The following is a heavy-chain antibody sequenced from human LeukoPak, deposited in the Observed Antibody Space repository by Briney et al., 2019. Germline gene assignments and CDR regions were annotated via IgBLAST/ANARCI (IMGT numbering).Heavy chain of an antibody. V-gene: IGHV3-23*01. CDR1: GFTFSSYA. J-gene: IGHJ4*02. CDR2: ISGSGGST. Sequence: PGGSLRLSCAASGFTFSSYAMSWVRQAPGKGLEWVSAISGSGGSTYYADSVKGRFTISRDNSKNTLYLQMNSLRDEDTAVYYCARSHGDFYYFDYWGQGTLVTVSS. D-gene: IGHD4-17*01. CDR3: ARSHGDFYYFDY.